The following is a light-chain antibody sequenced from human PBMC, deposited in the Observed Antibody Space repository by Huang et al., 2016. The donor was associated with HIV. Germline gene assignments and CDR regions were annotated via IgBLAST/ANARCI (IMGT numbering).Light chain of an antibody. J-gene: IGKJ1*01. CDR1: QGVFKN. CDR3: QQYNTSPRT. Sequence: ENLMTQSPSTLSVSPGESATLSCRASQGVFKNLAWYQQKPGQAPKLLIYGSSTRAAGIPARFSGSGSGTDFTLTISSLQSEDFAVYYCQQYNTSPRTFGQGTKVEV. CDR2: GSS. V-gene: IGKV3-15*01.